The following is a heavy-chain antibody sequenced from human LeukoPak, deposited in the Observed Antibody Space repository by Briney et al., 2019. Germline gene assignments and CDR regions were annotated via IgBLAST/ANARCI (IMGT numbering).Heavy chain of an antibody. Sequence: GASVKVSCKASGGTFSSYAISWVRQAPGQGLEWMGRIIPILGIANYAQKFQGRVTIIADKSTSTAYMELSSLRSEDTAVYYCARVQSYYDSSGYYYHWYFDLWGRGTLVTVSS. J-gene: IGHJ2*01. D-gene: IGHD3-22*01. CDR3: ARVQSYYDSSGYYYHWYFDL. CDR2: IIPILGIA. V-gene: IGHV1-69*04. CDR1: GGTFSSYA.